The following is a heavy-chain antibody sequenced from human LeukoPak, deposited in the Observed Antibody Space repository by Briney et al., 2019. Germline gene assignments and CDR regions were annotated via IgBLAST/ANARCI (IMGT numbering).Heavy chain of an antibody. CDR1: GFTFSSYE. CDR3: AELGITMIGGV. CDR2: ISSSGSTI. D-gene: IGHD3-10*02. V-gene: IGHV3-48*03. J-gene: IGHJ6*04. Sequence: GGSLRLSCAASGFTFSSYEMNWVRQAPGRGLEWVSYISSSGSTIYYADSVKGRFTISRDNAKNSLYLQMSSLRAEDTAVYYCAELGITMIGGVWGKGTTVTISS.